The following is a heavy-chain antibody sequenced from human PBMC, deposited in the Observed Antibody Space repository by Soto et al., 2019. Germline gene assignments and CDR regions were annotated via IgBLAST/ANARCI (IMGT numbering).Heavy chain of an antibody. D-gene: IGHD6-19*01. V-gene: IGHV1-69*12. CDR3: AQTLGLAVAGPGRFDL. Sequence: VQLVQSGAEVKKPGSSVKVSCKASGGTFSTNAISWVRQAPGQGLEWMGGITPLFGTANYAQKFQGRVTMTAVESTTTAYMELSSLRSEDTAVYYCAQTLGLAVAGPGRFDLWGRGTLITVSS. CDR2: ITPLFGTA. CDR1: GGTFSTNA. J-gene: IGHJ2*01.